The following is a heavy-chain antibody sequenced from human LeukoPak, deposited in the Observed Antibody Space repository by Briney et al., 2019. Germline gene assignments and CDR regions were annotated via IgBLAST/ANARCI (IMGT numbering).Heavy chain of an antibody. V-gene: IGHV3-7*03. CDR1: GFTFRSRW. CDR2: IKEDGTVK. CDR3: ARDSTWLLDY. J-gene: IGHJ4*02. Sequence: GGSLRLSCTASGFTFRSRWMTWVRQPPGKGLEWVANIKEDGTVKYYVDSVKGRFTISRDNTKNIMYLEMNSLRADDTAVYFCARDSTWLLDYWGQGTLITVSS. D-gene: IGHD6-19*01.